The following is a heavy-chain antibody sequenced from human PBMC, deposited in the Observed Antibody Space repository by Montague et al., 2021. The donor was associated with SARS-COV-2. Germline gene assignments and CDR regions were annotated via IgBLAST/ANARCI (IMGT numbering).Heavy chain of an antibody. J-gene: IGHJ4*02. CDR1: GFTFSSYA. CDR2: ISYDGSNK. Sequence: SLRLSCAASGFTFSSYAMPWVRQAPGKGLEWVAVISYDGSNKYYADSVKGRFTISRDNSKNTLYLQMNSLRAEDTAVYYCARDNYDYVWGSYRYIYWGQGTLVTVSS. D-gene: IGHD3-16*02. CDR3: ARDNYDYVWGSYRYIY. V-gene: IGHV3-30*04.